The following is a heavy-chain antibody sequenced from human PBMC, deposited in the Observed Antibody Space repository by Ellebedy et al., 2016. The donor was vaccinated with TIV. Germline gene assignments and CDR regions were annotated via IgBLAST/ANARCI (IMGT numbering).Heavy chain of an antibody. CDR3: ARGVMAAAGDDY. CDR2: ISSNSNYI. CDR1: GFTFSSYS. V-gene: IGHV3-21*01. D-gene: IGHD6-13*01. J-gene: IGHJ4*02. Sequence: GESLKISCAASGFTFSSYSMNWVRQAPGKGLGWVSSISSNSNYIYYADSVRGRFTISRDNAKKSLYLQMNSLRAEDTAVYYCARGVMAAAGDDYWGQGTLVTVSS.